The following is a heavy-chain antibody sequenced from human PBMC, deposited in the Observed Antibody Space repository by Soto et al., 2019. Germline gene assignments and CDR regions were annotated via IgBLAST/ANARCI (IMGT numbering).Heavy chain of an antibody. V-gene: IGHV1-69*13. J-gene: IGHJ4*02. Sequence: SVKVSCKASGGTFSSYAISWVRQAPGQGLEWMGGIIPIFGTANYAQKFQGRVTITADESTSTAYMELSSLRSEDTAVYYCARAPSLYCSGGSCYLDYWGQGTLVTVSS. CDR1: GGTFSSYA. CDR3: ARAPSLYCSGGSCYLDY. D-gene: IGHD2-15*01. CDR2: IIPIFGTA.